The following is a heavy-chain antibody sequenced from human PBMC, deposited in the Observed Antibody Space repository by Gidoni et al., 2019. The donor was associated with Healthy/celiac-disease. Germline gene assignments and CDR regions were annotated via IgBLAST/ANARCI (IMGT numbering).Heavy chain of an antibody. D-gene: IGHD3-16*02. Sequence: EVQLVESGGGLVQPGRSLRLSCAASGFTFDDYAMHWVRQAPGKGLEWVSGISWNSGSIGYADSVKGRFTISRDNAKNSLYLQMNSLRAEDTALYYCAKDEGELSFNYFDYWGQGTLVTVSS. CDR1: GFTFDDYA. J-gene: IGHJ4*02. V-gene: IGHV3-9*01. CDR3: AKDEGELSFNYFDY. CDR2: ISWNSGSI.